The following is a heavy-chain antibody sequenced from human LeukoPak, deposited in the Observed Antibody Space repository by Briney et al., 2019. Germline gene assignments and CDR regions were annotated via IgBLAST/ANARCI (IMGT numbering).Heavy chain of an antibody. V-gene: IGHV1-8*03. CDR2: MSPKSANT. Sequence: GASVKVSCKASGYTFTSYDINWVRQAPGQGLEWMGWMSPKSANTGYAQKFQGRVTITRDTSISTAYMELSSLTSEDTAVYYCARTPPGGLIDYWGQGTLVTVSS. D-gene: IGHD3-10*01. J-gene: IGHJ4*02. CDR1: GYTFTSYD. CDR3: ARTPPGGLIDY.